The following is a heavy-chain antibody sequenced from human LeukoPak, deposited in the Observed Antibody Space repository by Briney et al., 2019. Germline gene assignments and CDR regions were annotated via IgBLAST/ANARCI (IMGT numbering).Heavy chain of an antibody. CDR1: GGTFNTYT. Sequence: SVKVSCKTSGGTFNTYTLNWVRQAPGQGLEWVGGIIPIHGTTNYAQKFQGRVTLTADESTSTAYMELSSLTSEDTAVCYCARPTMSYYDSFGYYRDFDYWGQGTLVTVSS. D-gene: IGHD3-22*01. CDR2: IIPIHGTT. J-gene: IGHJ4*02. CDR3: ARPTMSYYDSFGYYRDFDY. V-gene: IGHV1-69*16.